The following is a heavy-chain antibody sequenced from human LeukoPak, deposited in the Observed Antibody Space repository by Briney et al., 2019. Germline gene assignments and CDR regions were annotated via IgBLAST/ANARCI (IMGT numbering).Heavy chain of an antibody. V-gene: IGHV3-9*01. CDR1: GFTFEDYA. D-gene: IGHD6-19*01. CDR3: AKDIAGAVAGRLGPGDAFDI. J-gene: IGHJ3*02. CDR2: ISWNSGSI. Sequence: PGRSLRLSCAASGFTFEDYAMHWVRQAPGKGLEWVSGISWNSGSIGYADSVKGRFTISRDNAKNSLYLQMNSLRAEDTALYYCAKDIAGAVAGRLGPGDAFDIWGQGTMVTVSS.